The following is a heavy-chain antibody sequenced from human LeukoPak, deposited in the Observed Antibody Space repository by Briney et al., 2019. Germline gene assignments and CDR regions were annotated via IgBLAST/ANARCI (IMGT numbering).Heavy chain of an antibody. D-gene: IGHD5-12*01. V-gene: IGHV1-46*01. CDR3: ARVGGVATISHYFDY. CDR1: GYTFTSNY. J-gene: IGHJ4*02. Sequence: GASVKVSCKAFGYTFTSNYMHWVRQAPGQGPEWMGVISPSGGSTTYAQKFQGRVTLTRDMSTSTDYLELSSLRSEDTAVYYCARVGGVATISHYFDYWGQGTLVTVSS. CDR2: ISPSGGST.